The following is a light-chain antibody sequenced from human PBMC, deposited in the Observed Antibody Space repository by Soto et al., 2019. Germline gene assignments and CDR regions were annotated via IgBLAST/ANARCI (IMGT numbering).Light chain of an antibody. Sequence: QAVVTQPASVSGSPGQSITISCTGTSSDVGSYNLVSWYQQHPGKAPKLMIYEVNKRPSGVSNRFSGSKSGITASLTISGLQAEDEADYYCWSYAGSGTVVFGGGTKLTVL. CDR3: WSYAGSGTVV. CDR1: SSDVGSYNL. CDR2: EVN. J-gene: IGLJ2*01. V-gene: IGLV2-23*02.